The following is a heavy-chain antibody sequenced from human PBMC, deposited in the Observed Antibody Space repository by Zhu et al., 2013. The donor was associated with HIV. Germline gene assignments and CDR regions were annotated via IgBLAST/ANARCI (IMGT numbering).Heavy chain of an antibody. CDR1: GYTFHDDY. CDR3: ATGYPIRFLANF. D-gene: IGHD3-3*01. J-gene: IGHJ4*02. CDR2: INPENGET. Sequence: VQLVQSGAEVKKPGASVKVSCKASGYTFHDDYIHWVRQAPGKRLEWMGLINPENGETIYAETFKDRVTITADTSLDTAYLELTSLRSDDTAVYYCATGYPIRFLANFWGQGTLVTASS. V-gene: IGHV1-69-2*01.